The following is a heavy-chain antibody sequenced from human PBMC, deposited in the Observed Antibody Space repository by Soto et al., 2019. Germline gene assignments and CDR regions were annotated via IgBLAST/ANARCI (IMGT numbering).Heavy chain of an antibody. V-gene: IGHV4-59*08. CDR3: ARRVGLLLDY. D-gene: IGHD2-21*02. J-gene: IGHJ4*02. CDR1: GGSISSYY. CDR2: IYYSGST. Sequence: SETLSLTCTFSGGSISSYYWSWIRQPPGKGLEYIGYIYYSGSTNYNPSLKSRVTISIDTSTNQFSLKLNSVTAADTAVYYCARRVGLLLDYWGQGTLVTVSS.